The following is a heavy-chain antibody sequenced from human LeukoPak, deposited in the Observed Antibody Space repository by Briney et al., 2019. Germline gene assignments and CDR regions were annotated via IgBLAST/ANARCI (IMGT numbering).Heavy chain of an antibody. CDR1: GGSFSGYY. V-gene: IGHV4-34*01. CDR3: ARGTKKYSYGQQRAFDI. Sequence: SETLSLTCAVYGGSFSGYYWSWIRQPPGKGLEWIGEINHSGSTNYNPSLKSRVTISVDTSKNQFPLKLSSVTAADTAVYYCARGTKKYSYGQQRAFDIWGQGTMVTVSS. D-gene: IGHD5-18*01. J-gene: IGHJ3*02. CDR2: INHSGST.